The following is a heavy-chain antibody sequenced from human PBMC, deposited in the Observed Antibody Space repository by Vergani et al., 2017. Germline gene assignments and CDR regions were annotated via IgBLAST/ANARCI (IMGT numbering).Heavy chain of an antibody. Sequence: QVQLQESGPGLLKPSQTLSLTCTVSGGSLSSGSYYWSWVRQRPGKGLEWIGYIYNSGSTYYNPSLKSRVTISVDASKNQLSLELNSVTAADTAVYFCARGGGGYYFRTAWFDFWGQGTLVTVSS. D-gene: IGHD2/OR15-2a*01. CDR3: ARGGGGYYFRTAWFDF. V-gene: IGHV4-31*03. CDR1: GGSLSSGSYY. J-gene: IGHJ5*01. CDR2: IYNSGST.